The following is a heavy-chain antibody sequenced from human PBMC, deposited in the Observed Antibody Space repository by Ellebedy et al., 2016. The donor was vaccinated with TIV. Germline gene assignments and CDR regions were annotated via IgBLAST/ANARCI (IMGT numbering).Heavy chain of an antibody. CDR1: GDSISSNF. J-gene: IGHJ4*02. CDR3: ARGAYRSSWYPFNY. CDR2: IYYTGST. Sequence: SETLSLXCTVSGDSISSNFWSWIRQPPGKGLEWIGYIYYTGSTNYNPSLKSRVTISVDTSTNKFSLKLTSMTAADTAVYFCARGAYRSSWYPFNYWGQGTLVTVSS. V-gene: IGHV4-59*01. D-gene: IGHD6-13*01.